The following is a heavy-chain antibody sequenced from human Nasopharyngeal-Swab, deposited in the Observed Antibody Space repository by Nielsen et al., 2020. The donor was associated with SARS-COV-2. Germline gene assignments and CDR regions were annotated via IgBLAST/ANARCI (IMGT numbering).Heavy chain of an antibody. CDR2: ISSSSSYI. J-gene: IGHJ4*02. CDR3: ARDGGATILDY. Sequence: GESLKISCAASGFTFSSYSMNWVRQAPGKGLEWVSSISSSSSYIYYADSVKGRFTISRDNAKNSLYLQMNSLRAEDTAVYYCARDGGATILDYWGQGTLVTVSS. D-gene: IGHD1-26*01. CDR1: GFTFSSYS. V-gene: IGHV3-21*01.